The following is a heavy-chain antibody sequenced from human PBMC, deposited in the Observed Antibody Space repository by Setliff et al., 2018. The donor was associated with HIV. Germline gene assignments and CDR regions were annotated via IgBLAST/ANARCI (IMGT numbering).Heavy chain of an antibody. CDR2: ISYSGST. CDR1: GDSVNDRSYF. V-gene: IGHV4-39*01. CDR3: ATLNFPLNWFDP. J-gene: IGHJ5*02. Sequence: SETLSLTCTVSGDSVNDRSYFWGWIRQPPGKGLEWIATISYSGSTHYNLALMSRVTISLDTSRNQFSVKLSSVTAADTAIYYCATLNFPLNWFDPWGQGTPVTVSS.